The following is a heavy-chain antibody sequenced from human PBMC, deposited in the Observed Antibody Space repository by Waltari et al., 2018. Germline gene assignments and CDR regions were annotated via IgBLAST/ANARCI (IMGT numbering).Heavy chain of an antibody. CDR3: ARGTYYYDTSGYSDGNHYYIDV. J-gene: IGHJ6*03. CDR2: FYAGGGT. D-gene: IGHD3-22*01. Sequence: QVQLQESGPGLVKPSETLSLTCTASSDSISTYYWTWNPKSAGKGLEWLGRFYAGGGTKYNPSLNSRVTMSVDTSKNQFSLKLTSVTAADSAVYYCARGTYYYDTSGYSDGNHYYIDVWGKGTSVTVSS. CDR1: SDSISTYY. V-gene: IGHV4-4*07.